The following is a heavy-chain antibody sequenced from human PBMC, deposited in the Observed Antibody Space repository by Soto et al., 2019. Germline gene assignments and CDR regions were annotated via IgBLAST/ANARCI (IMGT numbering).Heavy chain of an antibody. CDR1: GGSISRGGYF. CDR3: ARVTTLFGVVIESFDY. V-gene: IGHV4-31*03. D-gene: IGHD3-3*01. J-gene: IGHJ4*02. Sequence: KPSETLSLTCTVSGGSISRGGYFWSWIRQRPGKGLEWIGHIYYTGRTFYSPSLKSRVVISRDTSKNQFFLKLSSVTVADTAVYYCARVTTLFGVVIESFDYWGQGALVTVSS. CDR2: IYYTGRT.